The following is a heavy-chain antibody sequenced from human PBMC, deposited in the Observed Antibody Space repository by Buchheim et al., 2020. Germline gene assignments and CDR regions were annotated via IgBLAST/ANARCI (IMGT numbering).Heavy chain of an antibody. CDR3: ARGGTDYGGYKWFDP. D-gene: IGHD4-23*01. J-gene: IGHJ5*02. V-gene: IGHV4-59*01. CDR2: IYYSGST. CDR1: GGFISGYY. Sequence: QVQLQESGPGVVKPWETLSLTCTVSGGFISGYYWTWIRQPPGQGLEWIGYIYYSGSTNYNPSLQSRVTISVDTSKKQFSLRLSSVTTADTAVYYCARGGTDYGGYKWFDPWGQGTL.